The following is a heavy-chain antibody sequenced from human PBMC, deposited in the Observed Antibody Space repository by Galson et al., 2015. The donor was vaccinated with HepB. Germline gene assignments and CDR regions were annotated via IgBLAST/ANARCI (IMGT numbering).Heavy chain of an antibody. V-gene: IGHV3-21*01. Sequence: SLRLSCAASGFTFSSYSMNWVRQAPGKGLEWVSSISSSSSYIYYADSVKGRFTISRDNAKNSLYLQMNSLRAEDTAVYYCARDAEGKWELPLDYYYYGMDVWGQGTTVTVSS. J-gene: IGHJ6*02. CDR3: ARDAEGKWELPLDYYYYGMDV. D-gene: IGHD1-26*01. CDR1: GFTFSSYS. CDR2: ISSSSSYI.